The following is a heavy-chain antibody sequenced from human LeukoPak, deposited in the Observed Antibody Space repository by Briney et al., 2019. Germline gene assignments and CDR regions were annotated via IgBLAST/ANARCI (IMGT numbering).Heavy chain of an antibody. CDR3: ARDLASGDY. Sequence: GGSLRLSCTGSGFNFNMFAMNWVRQAPGQGLEWVSGLSRGGGTTNYADSVKGRFTISRDNAKNSLYLQMNSLRPDDTAVYYCARDLASGDYWGQGTLVTVSS. D-gene: IGHD3-16*01. J-gene: IGHJ4*02. CDR1: GFNFNMFA. CDR2: LSRGGGTT. V-gene: IGHV3-23*01.